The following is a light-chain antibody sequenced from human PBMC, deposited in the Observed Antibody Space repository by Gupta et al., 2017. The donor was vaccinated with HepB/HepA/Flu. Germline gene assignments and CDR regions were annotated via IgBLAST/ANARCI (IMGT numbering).Light chain of an antibody. CDR3: RSYTSSSTHV. CDR1: SSDVGGYNY. V-gene: IGLV2-14*03. Sequence: QSALTQPASVSGSPGQSITISCTGTSSDVGGYNYVSWYQQHPGKAPKLMIYDISNRPAGVSTRFSGSKSGNTASLTISGHQAEDEADYYCRSYTSSSTHVFGTGTKVTVL. J-gene: IGLJ1*01. CDR2: DIS.